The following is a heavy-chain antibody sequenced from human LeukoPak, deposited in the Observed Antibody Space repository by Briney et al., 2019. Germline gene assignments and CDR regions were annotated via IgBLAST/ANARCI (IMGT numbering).Heavy chain of an antibody. CDR1: GYTFTSYD. Sequence: ASVKVSCKASGYTFTSYDINWVRQATGQGLEWMGWMNPNSGNTGYAQKFQGRVTMTRNTSISTAYMELSSLRAEDTAVYYCAKDLGRYYYDSSGSGDYFDYWGQGTLVTVSS. CDR2: MNPNSGNT. V-gene: IGHV1-8*01. CDR3: AKDLGRYYYDSSGSGDYFDY. J-gene: IGHJ4*02. D-gene: IGHD3-22*01.